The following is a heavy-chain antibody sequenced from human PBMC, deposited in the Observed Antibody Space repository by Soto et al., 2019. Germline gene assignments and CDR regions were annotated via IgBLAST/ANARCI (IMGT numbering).Heavy chain of an antibody. CDR3: ARIPDR. D-gene: IGHD2-2*01. Sequence: LSETLSLTCAVSGGSISSGGYSWSWIRQPPGKGLEWIGYIYHSGSTYYNPSLKSRVTISVDRSKNQFSLKLSSVTAADTAVYNCARIPDRWGQGTLVTVSS. J-gene: IGHJ5*02. V-gene: IGHV4-30-2*01. CDR2: IYHSGST. CDR1: GGSISSGGYS.